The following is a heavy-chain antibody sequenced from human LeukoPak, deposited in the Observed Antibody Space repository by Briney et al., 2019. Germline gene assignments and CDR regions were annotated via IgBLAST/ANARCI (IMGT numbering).Heavy chain of an antibody. CDR2: VYYSGST. CDR1: GGSISSYY. D-gene: IGHD4-23*01. CDR3: ARHPDYGGNFDS. V-gene: IGHV4-59*08. J-gene: IGHJ4*02. Sequence: SETLSLTCTVSGGSISSYYWSWIRQPPRKGLEWIGYVYYSGSTNYNPSLKSRATISVDTSKNQFSLKLSSVTAADTAVYYCARHPDYGGNFDSWGQGSLVSVSS.